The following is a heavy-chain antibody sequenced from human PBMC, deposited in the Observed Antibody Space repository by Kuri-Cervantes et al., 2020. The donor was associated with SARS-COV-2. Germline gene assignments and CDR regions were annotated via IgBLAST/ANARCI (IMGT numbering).Heavy chain of an antibody. CDR3: ARGRRIYDYIWGSYRDAFDI. V-gene: IGHV4-59*01. J-gene: IGHJ3*02. CDR2: YSGST. D-gene: IGHD3-16*02. Sequence: SETLSLTCTVSGASISNYYWSWIRQPPGKGLEWIGYSGSTNYNPSLKSRVTISVDTSKNQFSLKLSSVTAADTAVYYCARGRRIYDYIWGSYRDAFDIWGQGTMVTVSS. CDR1: GASISNYY.